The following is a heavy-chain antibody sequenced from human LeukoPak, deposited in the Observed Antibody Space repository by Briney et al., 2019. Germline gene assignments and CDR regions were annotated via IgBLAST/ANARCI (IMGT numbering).Heavy chain of an antibody. D-gene: IGHD2/OR15-2a*01. CDR2: IYYSGST. J-gene: IGHJ4*02. CDR3: ARVSGGRGHYFDY. V-gene: IGHV4-39*07. Sequence: SETLSLTCTVSGGSISSSSYYWGWIRQPPGKGLEWIGSIYYSGSTYYNPSLKSRVTISVDTSKNQFSLKLSSVTAADTAVYYCARVSGGRGHYFDYWGQGTLVTVSS. CDR1: GGSISSSSYY.